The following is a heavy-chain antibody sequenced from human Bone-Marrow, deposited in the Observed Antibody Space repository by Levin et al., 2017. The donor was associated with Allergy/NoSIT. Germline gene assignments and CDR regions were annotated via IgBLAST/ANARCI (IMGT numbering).Heavy chain of an antibody. V-gene: IGHV3-33*01. CDR1: GFTFSNYG. Sequence: PGGSLRLSCAASGFTFSNYGIHWVRQAPGKRLEWVAVIWYDESKKYYVDSVKGRFTISRDNSKNMLYLQMNSLRVEDTAVYYCARSGESCSGGSCFFDYWGQGTLVTVSS. J-gene: IGHJ4*02. CDR3: ARSGESCSGGSCFFDY. CDR2: IWYDESKK. D-gene: IGHD2-15*01.